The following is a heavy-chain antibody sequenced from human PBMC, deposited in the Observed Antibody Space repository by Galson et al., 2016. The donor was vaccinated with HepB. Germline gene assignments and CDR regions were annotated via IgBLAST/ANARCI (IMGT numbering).Heavy chain of an antibody. V-gene: IGHV1-3*01. J-gene: IGHJ4*02. CDR3: ARGIAARPGGY. Sequence: SVKVSCKASGYTFTSYAMRWVRQAPGQRLEWMGWINAGNGNTKYSQKFQGRVTITRDTSASTAYMELSSLRSEDTAVYYCARGIAARPGGYWGQGTLVTVSS. D-gene: IGHD6-6*01. CDR1: GYTFTSYA. CDR2: INAGNGNT.